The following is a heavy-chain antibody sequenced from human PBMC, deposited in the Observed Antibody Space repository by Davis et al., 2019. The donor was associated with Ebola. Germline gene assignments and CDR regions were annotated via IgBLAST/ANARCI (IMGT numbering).Heavy chain of an antibody. Sequence: PGGSLRLSCAASGFTFSSYSMNWVRQAPGKGLEWVSYISSSSSTIYYADSVKGRFTISRDNAKNSLYLQMNSLRDEDTAVYYCARAYYYDSSGYYYDFDYWGQGTLVTVSS. J-gene: IGHJ4*02. V-gene: IGHV3-48*02. CDR1: GFTFSSYS. CDR3: ARAYYYDSSGYYYDFDY. CDR2: ISSSSSTI. D-gene: IGHD3-22*01.